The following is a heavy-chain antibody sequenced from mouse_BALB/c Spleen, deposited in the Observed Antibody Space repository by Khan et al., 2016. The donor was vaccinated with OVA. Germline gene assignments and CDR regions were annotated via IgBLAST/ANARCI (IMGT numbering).Heavy chain of an antibody. Sequence: EVQLQESGPGLVKPSQSLSLTCTVTGYSITSAYAWNWIRQFPGNKLEWMGYIRSSGSTNYNPNLKSRISITRDTSKNQFFLQLNSVTTEDTATYYCARDGSRYNYAMDYWGQGTSVTVSS. CDR3: ARDGSRYNYAMDY. V-gene: IGHV3-2*02. D-gene: IGHD2-3*01. CDR1: GYSITSAYA. CDR2: IRSSGST. J-gene: IGHJ4*01.